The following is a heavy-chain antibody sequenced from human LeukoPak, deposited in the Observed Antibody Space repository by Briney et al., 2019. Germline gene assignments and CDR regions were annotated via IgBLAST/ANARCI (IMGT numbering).Heavy chain of an antibody. CDR3: TRAAAAGYYLYYFDY. V-gene: IGHV3-73*01. J-gene: IGHJ4*02. Sequence: GGSLRLSCAASGFTFSGSAMHWVRQASGKGPEWVGRIRSKANSYATAYAASVKGRFTISRDDSKNTAYLQMNSLKTEDTAVYYCTRAAAAGYYLYYFDYWGQGTLVTVSS. CDR1: GFTFSGSA. D-gene: IGHD6-13*01. CDR2: IRSKANSYAT.